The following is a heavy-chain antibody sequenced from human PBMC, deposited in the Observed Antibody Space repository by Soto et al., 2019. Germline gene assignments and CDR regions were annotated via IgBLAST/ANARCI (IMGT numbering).Heavy chain of an antibody. V-gene: IGHV3-30*18. CDR1: GFTFISYS. CDR2: ISSDGNFE. D-gene: IGHD3-16*02. CDR3: AKVGGRRVLGTFRKHPIDF. Sequence: QVQLVESGGGVVQPGNSLRLSCVASGFTFISYSMHWVRQAPGKGLEWVAVISSDGNFEFYEDSVKGRFTISRDNSKNTLFLHLNGLRAADTAIYFCAKVGGRRVLGTFRKHPIDFCGHGTQVTVSS. J-gene: IGHJ4*01.